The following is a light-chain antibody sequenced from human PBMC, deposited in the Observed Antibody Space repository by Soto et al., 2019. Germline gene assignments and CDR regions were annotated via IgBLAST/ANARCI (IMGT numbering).Light chain of an antibody. Sequence: EIVLTQSPGTLSLSPGERAILSCRASQTINNRYLAWYQQMPGRAPRLLIYAASSRAAGVPDRFSGSGSGTDFTLTINRLEPEDFAIYYCQHYDNSPPFPFGPGTTVDI. V-gene: IGKV3-20*01. CDR1: QTINNRY. CDR3: QHYDNSPPFP. CDR2: AAS. J-gene: IGKJ3*01.